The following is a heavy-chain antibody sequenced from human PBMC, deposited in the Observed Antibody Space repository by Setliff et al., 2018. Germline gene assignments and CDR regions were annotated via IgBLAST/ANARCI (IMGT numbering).Heavy chain of an antibody. V-gene: IGHV5-51*01. CDR3: TRHEDRNKCTSSSCYRENDAFDV. D-gene: IGHD2-2*01. CDR1: GYIFTNYW. Sequence: PGESLKISCKASGYIFTNYWIGWVRQMPGKGLEWMGVIYPGDSDTRYSPSFQGQVTISAVKSINTAYLQWSSLKASDTAIYYCTRHEDRNKCTSSSCYRENDAFDVWGQGAMVTVSS. J-gene: IGHJ3*01. CDR2: IYPGDSDT.